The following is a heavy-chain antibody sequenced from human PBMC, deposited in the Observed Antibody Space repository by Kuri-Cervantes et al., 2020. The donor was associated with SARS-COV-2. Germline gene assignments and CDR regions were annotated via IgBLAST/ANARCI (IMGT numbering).Heavy chain of an antibody. V-gene: IGHV4-38-2*02. Sequence: GSLRLSCAVSGYSISSGYYWGWIRQPPGKGLEWIGSIYHSGSTQYNPSLMSRVTISVDTSKNQISLKLASVTAADTAVYYCARDHHTTPSIAVAGRPESYGMDVWGQGTTVTVSS. CDR3: ARDHHTTPSIAVAGRPESYGMDV. D-gene: IGHD6-19*01. CDR2: IYHSGST. CDR1: GYSISSGYY. J-gene: IGHJ6*02.